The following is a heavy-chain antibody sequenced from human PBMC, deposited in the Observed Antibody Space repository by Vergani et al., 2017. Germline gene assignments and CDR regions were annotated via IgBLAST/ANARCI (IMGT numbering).Heavy chain of an antibody. CDR2: INPSGGST. CDR1: GYTFTSYY. CDR3: AVSPGYLFDY. J-gene: IGHJ4*02. V-gene: IGHV1-46*01. Sequence: QVQLVQSGAEVKKPGASVTVSCKASGYTFTSYYLHWVRQAPGQGLEWMGIINPSGGSTSYAQKFQGRVTMTRDTSTSTFYMELSSLRSEDTAVYYCAVSPGYLFDYWGQGTLVTVSS. D-gene: IGHD3-9*01.